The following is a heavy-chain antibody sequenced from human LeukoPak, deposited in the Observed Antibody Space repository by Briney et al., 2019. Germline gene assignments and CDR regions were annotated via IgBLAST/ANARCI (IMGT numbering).Heavy chain of an antibody. CDR3: AREQWLVRGNYYGMDV. Sequence: GGSLRLSCAASGFTFSSHAMSWVRQAPGKGLEWVSVISFSGGSTDYADSVKGRFTISRHNSKNTLYLQMNSLRAEDTAVYYCAREQWLVRGNYYGMDVWGQGTTVTVSS. CDR2: ISFSGGST. J-gene: IGHJ6*02. V-gene: IGHV3-23*01. CDR1: GFTFSSHA. D-gene: IGHD6-19*01.